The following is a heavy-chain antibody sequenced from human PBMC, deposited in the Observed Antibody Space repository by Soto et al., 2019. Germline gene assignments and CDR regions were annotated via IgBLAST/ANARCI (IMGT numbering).Heavy chain of an antibody. CDR1: GFTFDDYA. J-gene: IGHJ4*02. V-gene: IGHV3-9*01. CDR3: ANGYRRDFGVVTKTLFDY. CDR2: ISWNSGSI. Sequence: ESGGGLVQPGRSLRLSCAASGFTFDDYAMHWVRQAPGKGLEWVSGISWNSGSIGYADSVKGRFTISRDNAKNSLYLQMNSLRAEDTALYYCANGYRRDFGVVTKTLFDYWGQGTLVTVSS. D-gene: IGHD3-3*01.